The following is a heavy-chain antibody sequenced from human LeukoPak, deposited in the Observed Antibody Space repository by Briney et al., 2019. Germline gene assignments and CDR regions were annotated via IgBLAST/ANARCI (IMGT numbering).Heavy chain of an antibody. D-gene: IGHD3-10*02. CDR1: GFTFSSYA. V-gene: IGHV3-64*04. CDR3: ARNVYNFDY. J-gene: IGHJ4*02. CDR2: ISSNGGST. Sequence: QPGGSLRLSCSASGFTFSSYAMLWVRQAPGKGLEYVSTISSNGGSTYYADSVKGRFTISRDNAQNSLYLQMSSLRAEDTAVYYCARNVYNFDYWGQGTLVTVSS.